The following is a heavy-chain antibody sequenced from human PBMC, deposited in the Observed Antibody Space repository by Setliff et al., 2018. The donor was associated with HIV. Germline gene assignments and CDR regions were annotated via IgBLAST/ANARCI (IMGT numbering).Heavy chain of an antibody. CDR1: GGSISSGIYY. V-gene: IGHV4-61*02. Sequence: SETLSLTCTVSGGSISSGIYYWSWIRQPAGKGLEWFGRIYTSGSTNYNPSLKRRVTISVDLSKNQFSLTLSPVTAADTAIYYCARERWNVVDYDSLFFDTRGQGTMVTVSS. J-gene: IGHJ3*02. CDR3: ARERWNVVDYDSLFFDT. D-gene: IGHD4-17*01. CDR2: IYTSGST.